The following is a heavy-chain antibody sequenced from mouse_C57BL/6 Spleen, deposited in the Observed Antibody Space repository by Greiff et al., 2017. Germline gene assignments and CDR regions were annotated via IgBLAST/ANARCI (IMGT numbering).Heavy chain of an antibody. CDR1: GFTFSSYG. J-gene: IGHJ2*01. CDR2: ISSGGSYT. D-gene: IGHD1-1*01. V-gene: IGHV5-6*01. CDR3: ARQSFTTVDYFDY. Sequence: EVQLVESGGDLVKPGGSLKLSCAASGFTFSSYGMSWVRQTPDKRLEWVATISSGGSYTYYPDSVKGRFTISRDNAKNTLYLQMSSLKSEDTAMYYSARQSFTTVDYFDYWGQGTTLTVSS.